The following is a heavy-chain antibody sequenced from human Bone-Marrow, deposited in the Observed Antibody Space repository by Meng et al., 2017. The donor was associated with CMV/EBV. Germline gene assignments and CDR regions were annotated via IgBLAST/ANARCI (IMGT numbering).Heavy chain of an antibody. D-gene: IGHD2/OR15-2a*01. V-gene: IGHV1-24*01. Sequence: VTSGAEVEEPGGADKVSCKVSGFPLSELYMHWVRQAPGKGLEWMGGFAPEDGETIYAQEFQGRVTMTEDTSTDTAYMELSSLRSEDTAVYYCATLEWPTDSIFDYWGQGTLVTVSS. CDR1: GFPLSELY. J-gene: IGHJ4*02. CDR3: ATLEWPTDSIFDY. CDR2: FAPEDGET.